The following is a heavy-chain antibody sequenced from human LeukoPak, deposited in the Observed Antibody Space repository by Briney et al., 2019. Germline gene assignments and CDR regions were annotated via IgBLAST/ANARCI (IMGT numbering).Heavy chain of an antibody. CDR2: ISSSGSTI. CDR3: ARPYSGYVDY. Sequence: PGGSLRLSCAASGFTFSSYEMNWVRQAPGKGLEWVSYISSSGSTIYYADSVKGRFTISRDNAKNSLYLQMNSLRAEDTAVYYCARPYSGYVDYWGQGTLVTVSS. CDR1: GFTFSSYE. D-gene: IGHD5-12*01. V-gene: IGHV3-48*03. J-gene: IGHJ4*02.